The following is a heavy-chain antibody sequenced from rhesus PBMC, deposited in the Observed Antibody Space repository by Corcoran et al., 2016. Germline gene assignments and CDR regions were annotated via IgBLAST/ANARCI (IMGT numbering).Heavy chain of an antibody. Sequence: QVQLQESGPGLVKPSETLPLTCAVSGASMSSNYWNWVRQAPGKGLEWSGRIFGSGWNTDYNPSLESRVTISIDTSKNQLSLRVNSVTAADTAVYYCVKDRNTFDFWGQGIKVTVSS. CDR3: VKDRNTFDF. CDR1: GASMSSNY. V-gene: IGHV4S2*01. CDR2: IFGSGWNT. D-gene: IGHD1-38*01. J-gene: IGHJ4*01.